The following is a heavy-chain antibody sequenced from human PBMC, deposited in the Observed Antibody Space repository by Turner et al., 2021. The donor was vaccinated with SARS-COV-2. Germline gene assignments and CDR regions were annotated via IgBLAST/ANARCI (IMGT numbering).Heavy chain of an antibody. V-gene: IGHV3-30*18. J-gene: IGHJ4*02. D-gene: IGHD2-15*01. CDR3: AKQGGPYCSGGSCYLHYFDY. CDR2: ISYDGGNK. CDR1: GFTFSSYG. Sequence: QVQLVESGGGVVQPCRSLRLSCAASGFTFSSYGMHWVRQAPGKGLEWVAVISYDGGNKYYADSVKGRITISRDNSKNTLYLQMNSLRAEDTAVYYCAKQGGPYCSGGSCYLHYFDYWGQGTLVTVSS.